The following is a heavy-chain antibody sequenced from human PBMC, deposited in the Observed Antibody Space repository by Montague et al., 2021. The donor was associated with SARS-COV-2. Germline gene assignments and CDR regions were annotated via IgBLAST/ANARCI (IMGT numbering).Heavy chain of an antibody. CDR2: IYYSGST. J-gene: IGHJ4*02. Sequence: VKPTQTLTLTCTFSGFSLSTSGMCVSWIRQPPGKGLEWIGYIYYSGSTNYNPSLKSRVTISVDTSKNRFSLKLTSVTAADTAVYYCARGRDGYYHRSALFDYWGQGTLVTVSS. CDR1: GFSLSTSGMC. D-gene: IGHD3-22*01. CDR3: ARGRDGYYHRSALFDY. V-gene: IGHV4-61*08.